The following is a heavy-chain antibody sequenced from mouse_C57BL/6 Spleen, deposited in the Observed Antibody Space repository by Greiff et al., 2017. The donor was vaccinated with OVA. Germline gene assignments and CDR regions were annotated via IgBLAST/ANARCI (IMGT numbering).Heavy chain of an antibody. J-gene: IGHJ3*01. CDR1: GYTFTDYY. D-gene: IGHD2-1*01. Sequence: VQLQQSGPELVKPGASVKISCKASGYTFTDYYMNWVKQSHGKSLEWIGDINPNNGGTSYNQKFKGKATLTVDKSSSTAYMELRSLTSEDSAVYYCAREGGNYWGQGTLVTVSA. CDR3: AREGGNY. CDR2: INPNNGGT. V-gene: IGHV1-26*01.